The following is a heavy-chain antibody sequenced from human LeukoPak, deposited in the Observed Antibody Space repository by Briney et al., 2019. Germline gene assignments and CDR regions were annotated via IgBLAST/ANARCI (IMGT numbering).Heavy chain of an antibody. V-gene: IGHV3-66*01. D-gene: IGHD6-13*01. Sequence: GGSLRLSCVASGFTVSNNFITWVRQAPGKGLEWVSLIYSSGNIYYAEYLEGRLTIFRSGSKNTLYLQMNSLRAEDTAVYYCARDPGAAAGNLWAWGQGTLVTVSS. CDR1: GFTVSNNF. CDR2: IYSSGNI. J-gene: IGHJ5*02. CDR3: ARDPGAAAGNLWA.